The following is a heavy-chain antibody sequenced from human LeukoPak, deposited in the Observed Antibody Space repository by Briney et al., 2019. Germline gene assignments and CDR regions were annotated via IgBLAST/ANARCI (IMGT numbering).Heavy chain of an antibody. CDR2: IIPIFGIA. D-gene: IGHD6-13*01. J-gene: IGHJ4*02. CDR1: GGTFSSYA. V-gene: IGHV1-69*04. Sequence: VASVKVSCKASGGTFSSYAISWVRQAPGQGLEWMGRIIPIFGIANYAQKFQGRVTITADKSTSTAYMELSSLRSEDTAVYYCARDDDSSSWYFDCWGQGTLVTVSS. CDR3: ARDDDSSSWYFDC.